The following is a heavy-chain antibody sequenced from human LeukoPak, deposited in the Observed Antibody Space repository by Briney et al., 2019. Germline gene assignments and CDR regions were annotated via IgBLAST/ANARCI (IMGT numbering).Heavy chain of an antibody. D-gene: IGHD6-19*01. Sequence: SETLSLTCTVSGGSISSYYWSWIRQPPGKGLEWIVYIYYSGSTKYNPSLKSRVTISVDTSKNQFSLKLSSVTAADTAVYYCARGLRGAVAGPAYYYYYMDVWGKGTTVTVSS. CDR1: GGSISSYY. CDR2: IYYSGST. CDR3: ARGLRGAVAGPAYYYYYMDV. J-gene: IGHJ6*03. V-gene: IGHV4-59*01.